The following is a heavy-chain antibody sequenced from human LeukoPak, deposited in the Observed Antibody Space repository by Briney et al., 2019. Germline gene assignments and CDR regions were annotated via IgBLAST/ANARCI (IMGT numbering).Heavy chain of an antibody. V-gene: IGHV3-23*01. CDR2: TSASGAST. CDR1: GFTFSSYP. CDR3: AKDLKREPD. D-gene: IGHD1-14*01. J-gene: IGHJ4*02. Sequence: GSLRLSCAASGFTFSSYPMSWVRQAPGKGLEWVSATSASGASTYYADSVKGRFTISRDDSKNTLYLQMNSLRVEDTAVYYCAKDLKREPDWGQGTLVTVSS.